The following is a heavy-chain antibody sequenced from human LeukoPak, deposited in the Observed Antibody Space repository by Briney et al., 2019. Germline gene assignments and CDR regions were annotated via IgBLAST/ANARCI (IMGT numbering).Heavy chain of an antibody. CDR2: LSGSGGRT. D-gene: IGHD3-10*01. CDR1: GFTFSSYA. CDR3: AKDASNRVVIRRFDY. J-gene: IGHJ4*02. V-gene: IGHV3-23*01. Sequence: PGGSLRLSCAASGFTFSSYAMSWVRQSPGKGLEWVSALSGSGGRTDYADSVRGRFTISRDNSKNTLYLQMNSLRAEDTAVYYCAKDASNRVVIRRFDYWGQGTLVTVSS.